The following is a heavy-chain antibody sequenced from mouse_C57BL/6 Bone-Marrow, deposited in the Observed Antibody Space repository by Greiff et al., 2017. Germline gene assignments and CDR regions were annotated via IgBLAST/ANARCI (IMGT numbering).Heavy chain of an antibody. CDR3: ARSSYGPYFDY. D-gene: IGHD1-2*01. CDR1: GYTFTSYG. V-gene: IGHV1-81*01. Sequence: VQLQQSGAELARPGASVKLSCKASGYTFTSYGISWVKQRTGQGLEWIGEIYPRSGNTYYNEKFKGKATLTADKSSSTAYMELLSLTSEDSAVYFCARSSYGPYFDYWGQGTTLTVSS. J-gene: IGHJ2*01. CDR2: IYPRSGNT.